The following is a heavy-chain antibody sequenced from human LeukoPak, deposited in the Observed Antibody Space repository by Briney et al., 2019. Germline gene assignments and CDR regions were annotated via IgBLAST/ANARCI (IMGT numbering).Heavy chain of an antibody. CDR3: ARDPRTVAYYFDF. J-gene: IGHJ4*02. CDR1: GYSFSPGYY. CDR2: IYHSGLT. Sequence: PSETLSLTCTVSGYSFSPGYYWGWVRQPPGKGLESIGRIYHSGLTHYDPSLKSRVSLSIDTSKNQFSLKLTSVTAADTAVYYCARDPRTVAYYFDFWGQGRLVTVSS. V-gene: IGHV4-38-2*02. D-gene: IGHD3/OR15-3a*01.